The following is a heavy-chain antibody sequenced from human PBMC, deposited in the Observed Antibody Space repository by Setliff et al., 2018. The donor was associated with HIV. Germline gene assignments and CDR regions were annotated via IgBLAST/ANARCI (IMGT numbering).Heavy chain of an antibody. CDR2: IYYSGST. CDR1: AGSIRSSTYY. CDR3: ASLDGSESPYIYYYYMDV. Sequence: SETLSLTCTVSAGSIRSSTYYWARIRQPPGKGLEWIGTIYYSGSTYYNPSLRSRATISVDTSKNQFSLKLSSVTAADTAVYYCASLDGSESPYIYYYYMDVWGKGTAVTVSS. J-gene: IGHJ6*03. D-gene: IGHD3-10*01. V-gene: IGHV4-39*01.